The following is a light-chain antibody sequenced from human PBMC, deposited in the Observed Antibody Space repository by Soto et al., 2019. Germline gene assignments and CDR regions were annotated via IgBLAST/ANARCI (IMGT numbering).Light chain of an antibody. V-gene: IGLV1-40*01. Sequence: QSVLTQPPSVSGAPGQRVTISCTGSSSNIGAGYDVHWYQQLPGTSPKLLIYGNSNQPSRVPDRLSGSKSVTSASLAISGFQADDDADYYCQSYDSSLSGSVFGGGTKLTVL. CDR1: SSNIGAGYD. CDR3: QSYDSSLSGSV. CDR2: GNS. J-gene: IGLJ3*02.